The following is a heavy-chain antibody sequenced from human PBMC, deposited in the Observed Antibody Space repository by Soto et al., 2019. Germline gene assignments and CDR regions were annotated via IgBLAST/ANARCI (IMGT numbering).Heavy chain of an antibody. CDR3: ARGGRVSSSSEDY. V-gene: IGHV3-21*01. CDR2: ISSSSSYI. Sequence: EVQLVESGGGLVKPGGSLRLSCAASGFTFSSYSMNWVRQAPGKGLEWVSSISSSSSYIYYADSVKGRFTISRDNAKNSLYLQMNSLRAEDTAVYYCARGGRVSSSSEDYWGQGTLVTVSS. J-gene: IGHJ4*02. D-gene: IGHD6-6*01. CDR1: GFTFSSYS.